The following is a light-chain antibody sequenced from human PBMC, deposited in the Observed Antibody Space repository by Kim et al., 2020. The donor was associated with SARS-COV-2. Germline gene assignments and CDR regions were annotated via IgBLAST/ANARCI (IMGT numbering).Light chain of an antibody. CDR1: QSVSSN. V-gene: IGKV3-15*01. CDR3: QQYNNWLYS. CDR2: GAS. J-gene: IGKJ2*03. Sequence: SGTPWDSATPSCRASQSVSSNLAWYQQKPGQAPRLLIYGASTRATGIPARFSGSGSGTEFTLTISSLQSEDFAVYYCQQYNNWLYSFGQGTKLEIK.